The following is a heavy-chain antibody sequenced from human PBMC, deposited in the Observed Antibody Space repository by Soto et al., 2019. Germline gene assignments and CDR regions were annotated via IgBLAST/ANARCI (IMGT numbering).Heavy chain of an antibody. V-gene: IGHV3-48*03. Sequence: GGSLRLSCAVSGFTFSSYELHWVRQAPGKGLEWISYISSSGSTAYYASSVEGRFTISRDNANNSVYLQMDSLRAEDTALYYCTRAAWFPYLSFYWGQGALVTVSS. J-gene: IGHJ4*02. CDR2: ISSSGSTA. CDR1: GFTFSSYE. CDR3: TRAAWFPYLSFY. D-gene: IGHD3-10*01.